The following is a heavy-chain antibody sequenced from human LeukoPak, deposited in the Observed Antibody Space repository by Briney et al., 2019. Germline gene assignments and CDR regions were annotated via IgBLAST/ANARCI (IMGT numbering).Heavy chain of an antibody. D-gene: IGHD2-21*01. J-gene: IGHJ4*02. V-gene: IGHV1-3*01. CDR1: GYTFTNYA. CDR2: INAGNGKT. CDR3: ARGIWSSHNKEYYFDY. Sequence: ASVKVSCKASGYTFTNYAMNWVRQAPGQRLEWMGWINAGNGKTKSSQRFQGRVTITRDTSASTAYMELNSLRPEDTAVYYCARGIWSSHNKEYYFDYWGQGGLVTVSS.